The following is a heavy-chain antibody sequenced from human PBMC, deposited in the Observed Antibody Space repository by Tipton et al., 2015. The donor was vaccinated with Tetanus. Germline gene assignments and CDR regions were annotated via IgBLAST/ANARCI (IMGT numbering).Heavy chain of an antibody. CDR3: AREQSGSYAVFDY. D-gene: IGHD3-16*01. V-gene: IGHV3-11*04. CDR2: ITGGGTST. Sequence: LRLSCAASGFTFSNNYMSWIRQAPGKGLEWISYITGGGTSTFYADSVRGRFTISRDNAKKSLFLQMNSLRDEDTAVYYCAREQSGSYAVFDYWGQGALVTVSS. J-gene: IGHJ4*02. CDR1: GFTFSNNY.